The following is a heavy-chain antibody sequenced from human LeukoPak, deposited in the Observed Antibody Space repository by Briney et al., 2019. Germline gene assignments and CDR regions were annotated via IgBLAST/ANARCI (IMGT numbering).Heavy chain of an antibody. CDR3: ARSGGGSSSWYVDY. D-gene: IGHD6-13*01. V-gene: IGHV1-18*01. J-gene: IGHJ4*02. Sequence: ASVKVSCKASGYTFTSYGISWVRRAPGQGLEWMGWISAHNGNTNYAQKLQGRVTMTTDTSTSTAYMELRSLRSDDTAVYYCARSGGGSSSWYVDYWGQGTLVTVSS. CDR1: GYTFTSYG. CDR2: ISAHNGNT.